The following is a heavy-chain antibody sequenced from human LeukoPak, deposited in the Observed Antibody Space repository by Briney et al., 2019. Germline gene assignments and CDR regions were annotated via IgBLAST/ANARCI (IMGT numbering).Heavy chain of an antibody. CDR1: GFTFSSYW. CDR3: ARSNSGSYWEATYYFDY. J-gene: IGHJ4*02. D-gene: IGHD1-26*01. V-gene: IGHV3-7*01. Sequence: PGGSLRLSCAASGFTFSSYWMSWVRQAPGKGLEWVANIKQDGSEKYYVDSVKGRFTISRDNAKNSLYLQMNSLRAEDTAVYYCARSNSGSYWEATYYFDYWGQGTLVTVSS. CDR2: IKQDGSEK.